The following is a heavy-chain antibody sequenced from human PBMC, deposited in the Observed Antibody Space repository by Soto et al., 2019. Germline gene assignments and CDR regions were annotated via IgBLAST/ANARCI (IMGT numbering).Heavy chain of an antibody. Sequence: SETLSLTCAVSGGSISSGGYSWSWIRQPPGKGLEWIGYIYHSGRTYYNPSLKSRVTISVDRSKNQFSLKLSSVTAADTAVYYCARVDGDSGGAFDYWGQGTLVTVSS. CDR3: ARVDGDSGGAFDY. CDR1: GGSISSGGYS. CDR2: IYHSGRT. V-gene: IGHV4-30-2*01. D-gene: IGHD4-17*01. J-gene: IGHJ4*02.